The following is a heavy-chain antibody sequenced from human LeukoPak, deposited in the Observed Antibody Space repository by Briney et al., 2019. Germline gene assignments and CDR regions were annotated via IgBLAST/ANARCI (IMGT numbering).Heavy chain of an antibody. CDR2: ISGSGGST. Sequence: GGSLTLSCAASGFTFSSYAMRWVRQPPGKGLEWVAAISGSGGSTYYADSVKGRFTLSRDNSKNTLYLQMNSLRAEDTAVYYCAKDRGYSYGSVSAQFDYWGQGTLVTVSS. CDR1: GFTFSSYA. J-gene: IGHJ4*02. D-gene: IGHD5-18*01. CDR3: AKDRGYSYGSVSAQFDY. V-gene: IGHV3-23*01.